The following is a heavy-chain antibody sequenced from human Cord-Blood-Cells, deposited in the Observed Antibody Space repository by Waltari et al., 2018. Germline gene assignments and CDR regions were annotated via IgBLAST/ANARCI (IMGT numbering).Heavy chain of an antibody. CDR2: INHSGST. D-gene: IGHD6-13*01. V-gene: IGHV4-34*01. CDR3: ARVVAAAGSPYFDY. J-gene: IGHJ4*02. CDR1: GGSFSGYY. Sequence: QVQLQQWGAGLWKTSETLSLPCAVYGGSFSGYYWSWIGQPPGKGLEWIGEINHSGSTNCNPSLKSRFTISVDTSKNQFSLKLGSVTAADTAVYYCARVVAAAGSPYFDYWGQGTLVTVSS.